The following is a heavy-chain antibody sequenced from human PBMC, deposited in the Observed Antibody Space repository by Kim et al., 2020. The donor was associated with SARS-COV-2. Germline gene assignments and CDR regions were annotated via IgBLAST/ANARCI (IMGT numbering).Heavy chain of an antibody. D-gene: IGHD6-19*01. CDR1: EFTFSYYA. CDR2: ISGSGGKT. J-gene: IGHJ4*02. V-gene: IGHV3-23*01. CDR3: AKDKGNSDWPTPDY. Sequence: GGSLRLSCAASEFTFSYYAMTWVRQAPGKGLEWVSAISGSGGKTYYADSVKGRFTISRDNSKNTLYLQMNSLRADDTAVYYCAKDKGNSDWPTPDYWGQGTLVPVSS.